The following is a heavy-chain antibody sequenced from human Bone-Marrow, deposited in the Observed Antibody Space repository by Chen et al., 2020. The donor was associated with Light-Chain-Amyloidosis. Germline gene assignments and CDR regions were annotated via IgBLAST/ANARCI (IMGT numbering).Heavy chain of an antibody. D-gene: IGHD6-6*01. CDR2: IRYDGSNK. CDR3: AKDQQLVRHLFDY. Sequence: AQLVESGGGLVQPGGSLRLSRAASGFTFSSYGMHWVRQAPGKGLEWVAFIRYDGSNKYYADSVKGRFTISRDNSKNTLYLQMNSLRAEDTAVYYCAKDQQLVRHLFDYWGQGTLVTVSS. J-gene: IGHJ4*02. V-gene: IGHV3-30*02. CDR1: GFTFSSYG.